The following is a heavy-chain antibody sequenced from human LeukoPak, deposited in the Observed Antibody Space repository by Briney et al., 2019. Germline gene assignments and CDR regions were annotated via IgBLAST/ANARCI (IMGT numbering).Heavy chain of an antibody. CDR3: ARDPGPPYYFDY. J-gene: IGHJ4*02. CDR2: IWYDGSNK. V-gene: IGHV3-33*01. Sequence: GRSLRLSCAASGFTFSSYGMHWVRQAPGKGLEWVAVIWYDGSNKYYADSVKGRFTISRDNSKNTLYLQMNSLRAEDTAVYYCARDPGPPYYFDYWGQGTLVTVSS. CDR1: GFTFSSYG.